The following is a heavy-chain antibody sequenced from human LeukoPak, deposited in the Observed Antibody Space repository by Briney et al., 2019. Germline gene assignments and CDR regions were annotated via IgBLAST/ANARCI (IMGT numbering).Heavy chain of an antibody. J-gene: IGHJ4*02. Sequence: ASVKVSCKASGFTLTAYYMHWVRQAPGQGLEWMGWIDPNSGGTYYARHFQGRVAMTRDTSISTAYMELSSLRSDDTAVYYCARIGISGSYWDFDQWGQGTLVTVSS. D-gene: IGHD1-26*01. CDR3: ARIGISGSYWDFDQ. V-gene: IGHV1-2*02. CDR1: GFTLTAYY. CDR2: IDPNSGGT.